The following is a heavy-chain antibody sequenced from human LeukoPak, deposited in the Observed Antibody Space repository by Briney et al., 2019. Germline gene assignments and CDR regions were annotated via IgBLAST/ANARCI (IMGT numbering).Heavy chain of an antibody. Sequence: PGGSLRLSCAASGFPFNDYYMTWIRQAPGKGLEWVSHISSSGSTIYYADSVKGRFIISRDNAKNSLYLQMNSLRAEDTAVYYCTGLVQPDYWGQGTLVTVSS. CDR2: ISSSGSTI. CDR3: TGLVQPDY. J-gene: IGHJ4*02. CDR1: GFPFNDYY. V-gene: IGHV3-11*04. D-gene: IGHD6-19*01.